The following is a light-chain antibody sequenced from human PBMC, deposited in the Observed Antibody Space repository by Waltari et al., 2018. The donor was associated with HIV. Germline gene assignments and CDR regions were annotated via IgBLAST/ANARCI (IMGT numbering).Light chain of an antibody. CDR2: WAT. J-gene: IGKJ1*01. Sequence: DIVMIQSPDSLAVSLGERATINCKPSQSLRSSSNNRDYLAWYQQKPRQPPRLLIYWATTRDSGVPDRFSATGSGTDFTLTISSLQAEDVAVYYCQQYYSTPWTFGQGTKMEI. CDR1: QSLRSSSNNRDY. V-gene: IGKV4-1*01. CDR3: QQYYSTPWT.